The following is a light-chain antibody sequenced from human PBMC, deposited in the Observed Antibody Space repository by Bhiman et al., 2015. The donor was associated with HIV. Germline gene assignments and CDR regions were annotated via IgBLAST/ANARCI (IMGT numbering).Light chain of an antibody. Sequence: QSAPTQPASVSGSPGQSITISCTGTSSDVGAYNYVSWYQHHPGKAPKLMIYDVSRRPSGVSNRFSGSKSGNTASLTISGLQAEDEADYYCSSLTSSITYVFGTGTNVTVL. CDR2: DVS. J-gene: IGLJ1*01. CDR1: SSDVGAYNY. V-gene: IGLV2-14*03. CDR3: SSLTSSITYV.